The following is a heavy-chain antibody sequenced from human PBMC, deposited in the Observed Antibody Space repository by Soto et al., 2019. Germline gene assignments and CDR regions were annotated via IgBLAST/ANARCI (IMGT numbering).Heavy chain of an antibody. D-gene: IGHD6-13*01. CDR2: INPNSGDT. CDR1: GYTFTGYY. CDR3: ASLSSSWSAVDY. V-gene: IGHV1-2*02. J-gene: IGHJ4*02. Sequence: QVQLVQSGAEVKKPGASVKVSCKASGYTFTGYYMHWVRQAPGQGLEWMGWINPNSGDTNYAQKFQGRVTMTRDTSISTAYMELSRLRSDDTAVYYCASLSSSWSAVDYWGQGTLVTVSS.